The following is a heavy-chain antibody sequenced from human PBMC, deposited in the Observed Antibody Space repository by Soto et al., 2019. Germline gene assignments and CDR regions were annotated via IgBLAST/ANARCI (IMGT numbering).Heavy chain of an antibody. Sequence: ASVKVSCKASGYTFTSSGLNWVRRAPGRGREWMGRIASHDGSTVSAQSFQSRLTLTGDTFTNTAYLERGALTSDDTGLYFCWRNDGDDSTNFWGQGTLVTSPQ. D-gene: IGHD3-22*01. CDR2: IASHDGST. CDR1: GYTFTSSG. J-gene: IGHJ4*02. CDR3: WRNDGDDSTNF. V-gene: IGHV1-18*04.